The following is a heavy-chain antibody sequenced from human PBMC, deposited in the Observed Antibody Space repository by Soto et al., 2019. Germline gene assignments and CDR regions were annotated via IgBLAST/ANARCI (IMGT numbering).Heavy chain of an antibody. V-gene: IGHV4-59*08. CDR2: VFYTGST. J-gene: IGHJ6*03. CDR1: GGSFSSHY. CDR3: ARQDGYYYYMDV. Sequence: QVELQESGPGLVKPSETLSLTCKVSGGSFSSHYLSWIRQPPGEGMEWIGYVFYTGSTNYNPSLRSRGLISVDTSKNQFSLKFRSVIAADMAVYYVARQDGYYYYMDVWGKGTTVTVSS.